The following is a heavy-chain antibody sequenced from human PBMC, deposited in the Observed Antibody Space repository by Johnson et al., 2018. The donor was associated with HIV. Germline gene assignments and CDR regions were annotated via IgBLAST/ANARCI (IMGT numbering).Heavy chain of an antibody. J-gene: IGHJ3*02. CDR3: AREGWYGDYVDAFDI. V-gene: IGHV3-7*05. D-gene: IGHD4-17*01. CDR2: ISEDGSGQ. Sequence: VQLVESGGGSVQPGGSLRLSCAAAGFTFTEHWMSWVRKAPGKGLEWVADISEDGSGQFYVDSVKGRFTISRDNSKNSLYLQMNSLRAEDRALYYCAREGWYGDYVDAFDIWGQGAMVTVSS. CDR1: GFTFTEHW.